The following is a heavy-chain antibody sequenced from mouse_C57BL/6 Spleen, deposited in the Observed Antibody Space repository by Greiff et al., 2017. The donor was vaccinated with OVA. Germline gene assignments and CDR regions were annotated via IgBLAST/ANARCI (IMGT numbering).Heavy chain of an antibody. V-gene: IGHV1-7*01. CDR1: GYTFTSYW. CDR2: INPCSGYT. Sequence: QVQLQQSGAELAKPGASVKLSCKASGYTFTSYWMHWVKQRPGQGLEWIGYINPCSGYTNYNQKFKDKATLTADKSSSTAYMQLISLTNEDSAVDYYARGWYFYCYFDVWGTGTTVTVSS. J-gene: IGHJ1*03. CDR3: ARGWYFYCYFDV. D-gene: IGHD1-1*02.